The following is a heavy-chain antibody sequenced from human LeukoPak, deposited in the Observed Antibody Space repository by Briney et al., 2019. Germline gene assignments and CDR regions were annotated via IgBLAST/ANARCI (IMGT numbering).Heavy chain of an antibody. D-gene: IGHD6-13*01. J-gene: IGHJ3*02. CDR2: ISYDGSNK. Sequence: GGSLRLSCAASGFTFSSYAMHWVRQAPGKGLEWVAVISYDGSNKYYADSVKGRFTISRDNSKNTLYLQMNSLRAEDTAVYYCARARTRKYSSSSLYAFDIWGQGTMVTVSS. CDR3: ARARTRKYSSSSLYAFDI. CDR1: GFTFSSYA. V-gene: IGHV3-30-3*01.